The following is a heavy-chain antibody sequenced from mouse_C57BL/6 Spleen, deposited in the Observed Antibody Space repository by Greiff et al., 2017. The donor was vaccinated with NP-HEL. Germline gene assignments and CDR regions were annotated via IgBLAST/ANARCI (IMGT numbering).Heavy chain of an antibody. CDR3: ARGGFSTVVATGDY. CDR2: INPNNGGT. CDR1: GYTFTDYN. J-gene: IGHJ2*01. Sequence: VQLQQSGPELVKPGASVKMSCKASGYTFTDYNMHWVKQSHGKSLEWIGYINPNNGGTSYNQKFKGKATLTVNKSSSTAYMELRSLTSEDSAVYYWARGGFSTVVATGDYWGQGTTLTVSS. D-gene: IGHD1-1*01. V-gene: IGHV1-22*01.